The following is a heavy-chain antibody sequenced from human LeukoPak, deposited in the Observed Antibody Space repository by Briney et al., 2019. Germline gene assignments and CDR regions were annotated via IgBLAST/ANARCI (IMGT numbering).Heavy chain of an antibody. CDR1: GFTFSSHA. CDR2: ISSDGTNK. D-gene: IGHD3-10*01. V-gene: IGHV3-30*04. CDR3: ARDRSQEFDP. Sequence: GGFLRLSCAASGFTFSSHAMHWVRQAPGKGLEWVAVISSDGTNKDYADSVKGRFSISRDNSKNTLYLQMNRLRADDTAVYYCARDRSQEFDPWGQGTLVTVSS. J-gene: IGHJ5*02.